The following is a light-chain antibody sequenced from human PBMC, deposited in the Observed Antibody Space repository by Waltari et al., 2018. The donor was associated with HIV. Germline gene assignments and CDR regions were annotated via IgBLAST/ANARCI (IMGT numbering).Light chain of an antibody. V-gene: IGLV1-44*01. CDR2: SNN. J-gene: IGLJ2*01. Sequence: QSVLTQPPSASGTPGQRDTSSGSGSNATTGSKSVTGNQQVPGTAPNLLIYSNNQRPSWVPDRFYGSKSGNSASLVISGLRSEDDADYYCSAWDDSRNGEVIFGGGTKLTVL. CDR3: SAWDDSRNGEVI. CDR1: NATTGSKS.